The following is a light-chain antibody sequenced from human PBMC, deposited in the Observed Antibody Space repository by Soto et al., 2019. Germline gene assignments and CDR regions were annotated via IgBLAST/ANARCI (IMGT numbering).Light chain of an antibody. J-gene: IGKJ1*01. V-gene: IGKV3-15*01. CDR3: HQYNNWPHT. CDR2: GAS. CDR1: QSVRSY. Sequence: EIVMTQSPATLSVSPGERATLSCGASQSVRSYLAWYQQEPGQAPRLLIHGASIRAPGIPARFSGRGSGTDFTLTISSLQSEDFAVYYCHQYNNWPHTFGQGTKVDIK.